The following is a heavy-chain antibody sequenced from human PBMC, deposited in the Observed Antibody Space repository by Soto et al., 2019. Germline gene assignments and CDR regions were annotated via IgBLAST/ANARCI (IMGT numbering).Heavy chain of an antibody. CDR2: IYPGDSDT. CDR1: VYSFTSYW. V-gene: IGHV5-51*01. Sequence: PGESLKISCKGSVYSFTSYWIGWVRQMPGKGLEWMGIIYPGDSDTRYNPSFQGQVTISADKSFSTAYLQWSSLRASDTAMYYCARSTSPFYFNYWGQGTLVTVSS. D-gene: IGHD2-2*01. CDR3: ARSTSPFYFNY. J-gene: IGHJ4*02.